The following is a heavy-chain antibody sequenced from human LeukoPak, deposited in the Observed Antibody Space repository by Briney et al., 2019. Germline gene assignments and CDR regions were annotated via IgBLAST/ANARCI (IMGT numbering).Heavy chain of an antibody. V-gene: IGHV3-48*03. J-gene: IGHJ6*03. Sequence: GGSLRLSCAASGFTFSSYEMNWVRQAPGKGLEWVSYISSSDSTIYYADSVKGRFTISRDNAKNSLYLQMNSLRAEDTAVFYCVRDSGLHGHYYYYMDVWGKGTTVTVSS. CDR1: GFTFSSYE. CDR2: ISSSDSTI. CDR3: VRDSGLHGHYYYYMDV. D-gene: IGHD2-15*01.